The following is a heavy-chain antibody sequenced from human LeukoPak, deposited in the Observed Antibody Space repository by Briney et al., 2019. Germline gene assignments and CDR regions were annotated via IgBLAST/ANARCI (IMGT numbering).Heavy chain of an antibody. CDR3: ARDRVTYCGGDCYGDNWFDP. CDR1: GGSISSYY. CDR2: IFYSGST. Sequence: SETLSLTCTVSGGSISSYYWSWIRQPPGKGLEWIGYIFYSGSTNYNPSLKSRVTISVDTSKNQFSLKLSSVTAADTAVYYCARDRVTYCGGDCYGDNWFDPWGQGTLVTVSS. D-gene: IGHD2-21*02. J-gene: IGHJ5*02. V-gene: IGHV4-59*01.